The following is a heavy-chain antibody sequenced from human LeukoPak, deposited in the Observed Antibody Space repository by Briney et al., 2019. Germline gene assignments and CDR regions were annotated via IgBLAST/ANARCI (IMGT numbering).Heavy chain of an antibody. D-gene: IGHD5-12*01. V-gene: IGHV3-30*03. Sequence: GGSLRLSCAASGFTFSSYGMHWVRQAPGEGLEWVAVISNDGSIKYYADPVKGRFTVSRDNSKNTLYLQMNSLRLENTAVFYCAREDNGYDFEYWGQGTLVTVSA. CDR3: AREDNGYDFEY. CDR1: GFTFSSYG. CDR2: ISNDGSIK. J-gene: IGHJ4*02.